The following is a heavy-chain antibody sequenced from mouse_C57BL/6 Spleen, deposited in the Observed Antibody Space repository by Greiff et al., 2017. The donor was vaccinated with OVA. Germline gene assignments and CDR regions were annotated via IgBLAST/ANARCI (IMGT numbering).Heavy chain of an antibody. CDR2: ISSGTSTI. CDR1: GFTFSDFG. CDR3: ERRTETGYFDY. Sequence: LVESGGGFVKPGWSLKLSCAASGFTFSDFGMHWVRQAPEQGLEWVAYISSGTSTIYYADTVKGRFTISRDNAENTLFLQMTSLRSEDTAVYYCERRTETGYFDYWGQGTTLTVSS. V-gene: IGHV5-17*01. J-gene: IGHJ2*01.